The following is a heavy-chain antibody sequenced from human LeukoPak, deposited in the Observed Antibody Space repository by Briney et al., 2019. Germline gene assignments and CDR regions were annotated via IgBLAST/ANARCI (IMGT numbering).Heavy chain of an antibody. J-gene: IGHJ4*02. CDR3: ARDRDSSGWYEGFDY. CDR2: IKQDGSDE. D-gene: IGHD6-19*01. CDR1: GFIFSTYW. Sequence: GGSLRLSCEVSGFIFSTYWMTWVRQAPGKGLEWVATIKQDGSDEYYVDSVKGRFTISRDNAKNSLYLQMDGLRAEDTAVYHCARDRDSSGWYEGFDYWGQGTLVTVSS. V-gene: IGHV3-7*01.